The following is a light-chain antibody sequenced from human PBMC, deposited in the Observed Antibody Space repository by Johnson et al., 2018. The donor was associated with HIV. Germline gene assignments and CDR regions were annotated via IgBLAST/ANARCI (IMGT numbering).Light chain of an antibody. Sequence: QSVLTQPPSVSAAPGQRVTISCSGSSSNIGSNYVSWYQQLPGTAPKLLIYDNNKRPSGIPDRFSGSKSGTSATLGITGLQTGDEADYYCGTWDSSLNAYVFGAATKVAVL. CDR2: DNN. J-gene: IGLJ1*01. V-gene: IGLV1-51*01. CDR1: SSNIGSNY. CDR3: GTWDSSLNAYV.